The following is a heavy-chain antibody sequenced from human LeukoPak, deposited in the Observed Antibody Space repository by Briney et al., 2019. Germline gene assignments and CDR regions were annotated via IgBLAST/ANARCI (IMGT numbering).Heavy chain of an antibody. CDR2: IIPIFGTA. D-gene: IGHD4-11*01. CDR1: GGTFSSYA. Sequence: SVKVSCKASGGTFSSYAISWVREAPGQGLEWMGGIIPIFGTANYAQKFQGRVTITADESTSTAYMELSSLRSEDTAVYYCAREQASVTTPDYWGQGTLVTVSS. V-gene: IGHV1-69*13. CDR3: AREQASVTTPDY. J-gene: IGHJ4*02.